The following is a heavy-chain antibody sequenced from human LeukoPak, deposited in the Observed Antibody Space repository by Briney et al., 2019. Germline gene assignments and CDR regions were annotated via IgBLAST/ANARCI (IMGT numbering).Heavy chain of an antibody. CDR3: ARALGELLWFGELFLDY. J-gene: IGHJ4*02. Sequence: TGGSLRLSCAASGFTFSSYSMNWVRQAPGKGLEWVSSISSSSSYIYYADSVKGRFTISRDNAKNSLYLQMNSLRAEDTAVYYCARALGELLWFGELFLDYWGQGTLVTVSS. CDR1: GFTFSSYS. V-gene: IGHV3-21*01. D-gene: IGHD3-10*01. CDR2: ISSSSSYI.